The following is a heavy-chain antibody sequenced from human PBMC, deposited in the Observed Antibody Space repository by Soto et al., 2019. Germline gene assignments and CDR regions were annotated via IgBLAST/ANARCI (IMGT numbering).Heavy chain of an antibody. CDR2: IWYDGSNK. D-gene: IGHD6-13*01. J-gene: IGHJ6*02. CDR1: GFTFSSYG. V-gene: IGHV3-33*01. Sequence: QVQLVESGGGVVQPGRSLRLSCAASGFTFSSYGMHWVRQAPGKGLEWVAVIWYDGSNKYYADSVKGRFTISRDNPKNTLYLQMNSLRAEDTAVYYCERVGQQLVPVYYYYYGMDVWGQGTTVTVSS. CDR3: ERVGQQLVPVYYYYYGMDV.